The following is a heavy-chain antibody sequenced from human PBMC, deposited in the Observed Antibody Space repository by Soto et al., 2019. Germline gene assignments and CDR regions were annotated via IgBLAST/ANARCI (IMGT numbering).Heavy chain of an antibody. CDR3: ARGSSPVDFDY. V-gene: IGHV1-18*01. CDR2: INVYNGKT. Sequence: GASVKVSCKTSGYTFSNYGINWVRQAPGQGLEWVGWINVYNGKTNSAQRLQGRVTMTADTSTSTAYLELRSLRSDDTAVYYCARGSSPVDFDYWGQGALVTVSS. D-gene: IGHD6-13*01. J-gene: IGHJ4*02. CDR1: GYTFSNYG.